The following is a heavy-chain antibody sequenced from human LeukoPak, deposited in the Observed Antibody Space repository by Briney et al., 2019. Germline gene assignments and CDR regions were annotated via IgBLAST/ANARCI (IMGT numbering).Heavy chain of an antibody. D-gene: IGHD5-12*01. Sequence: PGASLRLSCAASGFTFSDYYMSWIRQPPGKGLEWVSYISSSSSYTNYADSVKGRFTISRDNAKNSLYLQMNSLRAEDTAVYYCARAHSGYADYWGQGTLVTVSS. J-gene: IGHJ4*02. CDR1: GFTFSDYY. CDR2: ISSSSSYT. CDR3: ARAHSGYADY. V-gene: IGHV3-11*06.